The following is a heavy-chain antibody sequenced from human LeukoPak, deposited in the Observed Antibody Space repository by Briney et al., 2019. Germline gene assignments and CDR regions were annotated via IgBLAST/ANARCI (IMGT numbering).Heavy chain of an antibody. CDR3: ASYYDSSGYYYNAFDI. CDR2: IIPILGIA. V-gene: IGHV1-69*04. D-gene: IGHD3-22*01. CDR1: GGTFSSYA. Sequence: ASVKVSCKASGGTFSSYAISWVRQAPGQGLKWMGRIIPILGIANYAQKFQGRVTITADKSTSTAYMELSSLRSEDTAVYYCASYYDSSGYYYNAFDIWGQGTMVTDSS. J-gene: IGHJ3*02.